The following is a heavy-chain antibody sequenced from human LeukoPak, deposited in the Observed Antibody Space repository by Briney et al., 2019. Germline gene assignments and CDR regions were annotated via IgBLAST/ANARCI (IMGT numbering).Heavy chain of an antibody. Sequence: GGSLRLSCAASGFTFSNYMMHWVRQAPGKGLVWVSRIKSDGITITYADSVKGRFTISRDNAKNTLCLQMNSLRAEDTAVYYCARESYGYFDYWGQGTLVTVSS. J-gene: IGHJ4*02. V-gene: IGHV3-74*01. CDR2: IKSDGITI. D-gene: IGHD5-18*01. CDR1: GFTFSNYM. CDR3: ARESYGYFDY.